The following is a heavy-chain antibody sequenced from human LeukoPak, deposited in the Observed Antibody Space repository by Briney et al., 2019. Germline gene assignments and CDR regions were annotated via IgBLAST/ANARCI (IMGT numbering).Heavy chain of an antibody. J-gene: IGHJ3*02. Sequence: GGSLRLSCAASGFIFNTYVMHWVRQAPGKGLEWLAFIRYDGSNKNYADSVKGRFTISRDNTKNSLYLQMNSLRAEDTAVYYCAKDGGSDPDSFDIWGQGQWSPSLQ. V-gene: IGHV3-30*02. CDR2: IRYDGSNK. CDR3: AKDGGSDPDSFDI. CDR1: GFIFNTYV. D-gene: IGHD2-15*01.